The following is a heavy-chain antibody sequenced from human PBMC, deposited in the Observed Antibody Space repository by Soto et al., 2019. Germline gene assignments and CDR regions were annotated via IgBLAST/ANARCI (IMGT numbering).Heavy chain of an antibody. Sequence: GGSLRLSCAASGFTFSSYEMNWVRQAPGKGLEWVSYISSSGSTIYYADSVKGRFTISRDNAKNSLYLQMNSLRAEDTAVYYCARDLLYDYVWGSYRYFYGMDVWGQGTTVTVSS. J-gene: IGHJ6*02. CDR3: ARDLLYDYVWGSYRYFYGMDV. CDR1: GFTFSSYE. V-gene: IGHV3-48*03. CDR2: ISSSGSTI. D-gene: IGHD3-16*02.